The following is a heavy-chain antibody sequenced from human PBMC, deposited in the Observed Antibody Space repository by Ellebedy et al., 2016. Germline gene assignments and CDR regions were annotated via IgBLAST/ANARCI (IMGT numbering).Heavy chain of an antibody. D-gene: IGHD1-1*01. V-gene: IGHV4-59*02. CDR3: AKWNGAWNAFDV. Sequence: GSLRLSCNASGGSVSSDYWNWIRRPPGKGLEWIGYVFHTGTNNYNPSLKSRVTMSVDTSKSQISLRLMSVTAADTAVYYCAKWNGAWNAFDVWGQGTMVTVSS. CDR1: GGSVSSDY. CDR2: VFHTGTN. J-gene: IGHJ3*01.